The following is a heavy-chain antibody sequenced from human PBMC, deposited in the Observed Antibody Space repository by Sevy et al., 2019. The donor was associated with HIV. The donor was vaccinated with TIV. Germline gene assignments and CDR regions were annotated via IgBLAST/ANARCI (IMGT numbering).Heavy chain of an antibody. Sequence: ASVKVSCKASGYTFTTYYIHWVRQAPGQGLEWMGLIDPSGSTRYAQKFQGRVSMTGDTSTTTLYMELSSLTSEDTAVYYCARDRDLSGSYLEYYYYAMDVWGPGTTVTVSS. D-gene: IGHD1-26*01. CDR2: IDPSGST. V-gene: IGHV1-46*01. CDR3: ARDRDLSGSYLEYYYYAMDV. CDR1: GYTFTTYY. J-gene: IGHJ6*02.